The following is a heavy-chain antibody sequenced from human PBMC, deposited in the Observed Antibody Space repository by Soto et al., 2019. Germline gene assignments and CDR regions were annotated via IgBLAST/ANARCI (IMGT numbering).Heavy chain of an antibody. J-gene: IGHJ4*02. D-gene: IGHD1-26*01. V-gene: IGHV1-3*01. CDR2: INAGNGNT. Sequence: QVQLVQSGAEVKKPGASVKVSCKASGYTFTSYAMHWVRQAPAQRLEWMGWINAGNGNTKYSQKFQGRVTITRDTSASTAYMELSSLRSEATAVYYCARDPGGGKAGYWGQGTLVTVSS. CDR3: ARDPGGGKAGY. CDR1: GYTFTSYA.